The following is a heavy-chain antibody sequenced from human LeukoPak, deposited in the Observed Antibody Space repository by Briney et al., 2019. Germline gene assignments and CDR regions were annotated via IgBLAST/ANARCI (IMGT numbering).Heavy chain of an antibody. CDR2: IIPIFGTA. CDR1: GGTFSSYA. D-gene: IGHD3-22*01. J-gene: IGHJ4*02. CDR3: AGHSDSSGYFDY. Sequence: SVKVSCKASGGTFSSYAISWVRQAPGQGLEWMGGIIPIFGTANYAQKFQGRVTITADESTSTAYMELSSLRSEDTAVYYCAGHSDSSGYFDYWGQGTLVTVSS. V-gene: IGHV1-69*13.